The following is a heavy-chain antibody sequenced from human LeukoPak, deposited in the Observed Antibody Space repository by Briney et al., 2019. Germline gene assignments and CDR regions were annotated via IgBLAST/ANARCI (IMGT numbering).Heavy chain of an antibody. D-gene: IGHD1-26*01. CDR3: ARLSGSYYSAFDI. CDR2: IYPGDSDT. Sequence: GESLKISCKGSGYSFTNYWIGWVRQMPGKGLEWMGIIYPGDSDTRYSPSFQGQVTISADKSISTAYLQWSSLKASDTAMYFCARLSGSYYSAFDIWGQGTMVTVSS. V-gene: IGHV5-51*01. J-gene: IGHJ3*02. CDR1: GYSFTNYW.